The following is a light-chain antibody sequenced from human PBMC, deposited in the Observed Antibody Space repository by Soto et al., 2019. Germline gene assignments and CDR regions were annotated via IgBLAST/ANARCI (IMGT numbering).Light chain of an antibody. CDR1: QSISSF. J-gene: IGKJ1*01. V-gene: IGKV1-39*01. Sequence: DIQMTQSPSSLSASVGDRVTITCRASQSISSFLNWYQQKPGEPPKLLIYPATSLHSGVPSRFSGSGSATDFTLTISSLQPEDFATYYCQQTYTTPRTFGQGTTVEI. CDR2: PAT. CDR3: QQTYTTPRT.